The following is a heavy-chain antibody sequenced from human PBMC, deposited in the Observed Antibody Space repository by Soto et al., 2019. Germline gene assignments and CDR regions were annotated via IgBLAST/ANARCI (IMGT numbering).Heavy chain of an antibody. CDR3: ARGGLRSSSIVYYFDY. CDR2: IYYSGST. D-gene: IGHD6-6*01. Sequence: PSETLSLTCTVSGGSISSGGYYWSWIRQHPWKGLEWIGYIYYSGSTNYNPSLKSPVTISVDTSKNQFSLKLSSVTAADTAVYYCARGGLRSSSIVYYFDYWGQGTLVTVSS. V-gene: IGHV4-31*01. J-gene: IGHJ4*02. CDR1: GGSISSGGYY.